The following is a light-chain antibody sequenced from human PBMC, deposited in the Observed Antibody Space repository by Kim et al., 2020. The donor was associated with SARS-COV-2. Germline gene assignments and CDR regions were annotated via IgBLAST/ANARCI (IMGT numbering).Light chain of an antibody. V-gene: IGLV2-14*03. CDR3: SSYTSSIPYV. J-gene: IGLJ1*01. Sequence: LPSSVSGSPGQAITISCTGTSSDVGGYNYVSWYQQHPGKAPKLMIYDVSNRPSGVSNRFSGSKSGNTASLTISGLQAEDEADYYCSSYTSSIPYVF. CDR2: DVS. CDR1: SSDVGGYNY.